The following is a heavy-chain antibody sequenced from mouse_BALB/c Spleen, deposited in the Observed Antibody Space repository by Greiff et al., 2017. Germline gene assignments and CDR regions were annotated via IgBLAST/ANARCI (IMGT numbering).Heavy chain of an antibody. Sequence: DVKVEESGPGLVKPSQSLSLTCSVTGYSITSGYYWYWIRQFPGNKLEWMGYISYDGSNNYNPSLKNRISITRDTSKNQLFLKLNSVTTEDTATYYCARGGPTTADYWGQGTTLTVSS. CDR1: GYSITSGYY. V-gene: IGHV3-6*02. CDR3: ARGGPTTADY. CDR2: ISYDGSN. J-gene: IGHJ2*01. D-gene: IGHD1-2*01.